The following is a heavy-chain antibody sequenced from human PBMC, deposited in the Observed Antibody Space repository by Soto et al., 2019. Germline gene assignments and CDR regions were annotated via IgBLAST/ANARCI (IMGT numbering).Heavy chain of an antibody. CDR1: GYTFSSYG. CDR3: ARDRVPAAVEYYYYYYMDV. CDR2: ISAYNGNT. J-gene: IGHJ6*03. V-gene: IGHV1-18*01. Sequence: ASVKVSCQASGYTFSSYGISWGRQAPGQGLEWMGWISAYNGNTNYAQKLQGRVTMTTDTSTSTAYMELRSLRSDDTAVYYCARDRVPAAVEYYYYYYMDVWGKGTTVTVSS. D-gene: IGHD2-2*01.